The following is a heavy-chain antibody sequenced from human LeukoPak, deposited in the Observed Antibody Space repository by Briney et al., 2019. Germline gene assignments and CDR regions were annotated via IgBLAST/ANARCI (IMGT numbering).Heavy chain of an antibody. V-gene: IGHV4-38-2*01. CDR3: ARGPREDYVWGSYRWYYFDY. CDR1: GYSISSGYY. Sequence: PSETLSLTCAVSGYSISSGYYWGWIRQPPGKGLEGIGSIYHSGSTYYNPSLKSRVTISVDTSKNQFSLKLSSVTAADTAEYYCARGPREDYVWGSYRWYYFDYWGQGTLVTVSS. CDR2: IYHSGST. D-gene: IGHD3-16*02. J-gene: IGHJ4*02.